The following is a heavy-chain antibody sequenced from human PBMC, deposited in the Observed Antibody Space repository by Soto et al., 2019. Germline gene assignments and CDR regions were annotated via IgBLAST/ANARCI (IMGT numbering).Heavy chain of an antibody. Sequence: QVQLVESGGGVVQPGRSLRLSCAASGFTFSSYAMHWVRQAPGKGLEWVAVISYDGSNKYYADSVKGRFTISRDNSKNTLYLQMNSLRAEDTDVYYCARATGGGYFDYWGQGTLVTVSS. CDR2: ISYDGSNK. CDR3: ARATGGGYFDY. J-gene: IGHJ4*02. CDR1: GFTFSSYA. D-gene: IGHD3-10*01. V-gene: IGHV3-30-3*01.